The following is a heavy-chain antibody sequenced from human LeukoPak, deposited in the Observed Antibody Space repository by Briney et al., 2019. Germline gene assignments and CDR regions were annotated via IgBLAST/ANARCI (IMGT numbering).Heavy chain of an antibody. J-gene: IGHJ5*02. D-gene: IGHD2-2*02. V-gene: IGHV4-39*07. CDR2: IYHSGST. CDR1: GGSISSSSYY. CDR3: ARDRPGRYCSTISCYSASPFDP. Sequence: SETLSLTCTVSGGSISSSSYYWGWIRQPPGKGLEWIGSIYHSGSTYYNPSLKSRVTISVDTSKNQFSLKLSSVTAADTAVYYCARDRPGRYCSTISCYSASPFDPWGQGTLVTVSS.